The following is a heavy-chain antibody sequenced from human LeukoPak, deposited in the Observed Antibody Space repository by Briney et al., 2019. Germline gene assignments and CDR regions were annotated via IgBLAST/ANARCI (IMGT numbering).Heavy chain of an antibody. D-gene: IGHD2-2*01. CDR1: AFTFSSYW. V-gene: IGHV3-7*01. CDR3: ARRIYCSSTSCYWARGGNDY. J-gene: IGHJ4*02. CDR2: IKDDGSEK. Sequence: GGSLRLSCAGSAFTFSSYWMSWVRQAPGKGPEWVANIKDDGSEKYYLDSVKGRFTISRDNAKNSLYLQMNSLRAEDTAVYYCARRIYCSSTSCYWARGGNDYWGQGTLVTVSS.